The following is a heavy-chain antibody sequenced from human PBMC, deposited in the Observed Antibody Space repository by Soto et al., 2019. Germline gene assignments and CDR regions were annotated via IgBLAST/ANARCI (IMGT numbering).Heavy chain of an antibody. Sequence: GGSLRLSCAASGFTFSDFYMTWSRQAPGKGLEWISYISSSGTTIYYADSVRGRFTISRDNAKNSLYLQMNSLRAEDTAVYYCARANYDILTGYSDYWGQGTLVTVSS. CDR3: ARANYDILTGYSDY. J-gene: IGHJ4*02. D-gene: IGHD3-9*01. CDR1: GFTFSDFY. CDR2: ISSSGTTI. V-gene: IGHV3-11*01.